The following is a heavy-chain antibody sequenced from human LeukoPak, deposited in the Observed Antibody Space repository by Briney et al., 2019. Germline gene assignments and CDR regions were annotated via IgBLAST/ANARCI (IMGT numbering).Heavy chain of an antibody. CDR3: ARGKSYYGSGSYYNQYYYYGMDV. V-gene: IGHV4-59*01. J-gene: IGHJ6*02. CDR1: GGSISSYY. Sequence: PSQTLSLTCTVSGGSISSYYWSWIRQPPGKGLEWIGYIYYSGSTNYNPSLKSRVTISVDTSKNQFSLKLSSVTAADTAVYYCARGKSYYGSGSYYNQYYYYGMDVWGRGTTVTVSS. D-gene: IGHD3-10*01. CDR2: IYYSGST.